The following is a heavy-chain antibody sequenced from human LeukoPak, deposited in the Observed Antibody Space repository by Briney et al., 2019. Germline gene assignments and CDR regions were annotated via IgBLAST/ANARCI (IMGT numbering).Heavy chain of an antibody. Sequence: ASVKVSCKASGYTFTNYGISWVRQAPGQGLEWMGWISANNGNTYYVQKFHGRVTMTTDTSTSTAYMELRSLRSDDTALYYCARGSSYGFSMGYWGQGTLVTVSS. D-gene: IGHD5-18*01. J-gene: IGHJ4*02. CDR2: ISANNGNT. V-gene: IGHV1-18*01. CDR3: ARGSSYGFSMGY. CDR1: GYTFTNYG.